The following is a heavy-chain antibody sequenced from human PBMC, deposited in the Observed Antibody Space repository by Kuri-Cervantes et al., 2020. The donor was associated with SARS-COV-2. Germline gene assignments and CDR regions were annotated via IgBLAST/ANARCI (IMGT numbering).Heavy chain of an antibody. V-gene: IGHV1-69*06. CDR1: GGTFSSYA. Sequence: SVKVSCKASGGTFSSYAVTWVRQAPGRGLEWMGRIIPLFGTTIYAEKFRGRVTLTADKSTNTAYMELSSLRSEDTAVYYCARDLSIAVAAHYFDYWGQGTLVTVPS. J-gene: IGHJ4*02. CDR2: IIPLFGTT. D-gene: IGHD6-19*01. CDR3: ARDLSIAVAAHYFDY.